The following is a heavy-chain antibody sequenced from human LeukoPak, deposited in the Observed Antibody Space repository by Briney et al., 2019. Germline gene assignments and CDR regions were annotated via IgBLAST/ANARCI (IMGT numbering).Heavy chain of an antibody. V-gene: IGHV3-30*02. D-gene: IGHD6-19*01. Sequence: GGSLRLSCAASGFTFSNYGMHWVRQAPGKGLEWVAFIRYDGNDKSYADSVKGRFTISRDNAKNSLYLQMNSLRAEDTAVYYCARFSSGWYFDYWGQGTLVTVSS. J-gene: IGHJ4*02. CDR2: IRYDGNDK. CDR1: GFTFSNYG. CDR3: ARFSSGWYFDY.